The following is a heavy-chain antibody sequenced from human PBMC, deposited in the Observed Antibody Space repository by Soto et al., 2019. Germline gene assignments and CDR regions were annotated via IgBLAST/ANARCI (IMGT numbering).Heavy chain of an antibody. J-gene: IGHJ6*02. CDR2: IKSKTDGGTT. CDR1: GFTFSNAW. CDR3: TTLGHYYDSSPLDV. Sequence: EVQLVESGGGLVKPGGSLRLSCAASGFTFSNAWMNWVRQAPGKGLEWVGRIKSKTDGGTTDYAAPGKGRFTISRYDSKNTLYLQMKSLKRETTGVYCCTTLGHYYDSSPLDVWGQGTTVTVSS. V-gene: IGHV3-15*07. D-gene: IGHD3-22*01.